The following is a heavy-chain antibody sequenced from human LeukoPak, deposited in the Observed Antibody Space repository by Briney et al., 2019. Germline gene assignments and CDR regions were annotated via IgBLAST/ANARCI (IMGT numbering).Heavy chain of an antibody. CDR1: GCSISSYY. Sequence: SDTLSLTCTASGCSISSYYCSWIRQPPGQGLEWMGYIYYSGSTNYNPSLKSRVTMTVDTSKNQFSLKLSSVTAADTAVYYCARDELQWLPPYYYSYGMDVWGQGTTVTVSS. J-gene: IGHJ6*02. CDR2: IYYSGST. CDR3: ARDELQWLPPYYYSYGMDV. D-gene: IGHD6-19*01. V-gene: IGHV4-59*01.